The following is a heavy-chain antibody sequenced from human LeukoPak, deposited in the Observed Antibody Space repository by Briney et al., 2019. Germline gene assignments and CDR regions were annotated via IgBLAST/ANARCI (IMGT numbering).Heavy chain of an antibody. Sequence: GGSLRLSCAASGFTFSSYWMSWVRQAPGKGLEWVANVKQGGSENYYVDSVKGRFTISRDNAKNSLYLQMNSLRAEDTAVYYCARSGMVLDYWGQGTPVTVSS. CDR1: GFTFSSYW. CDR2: VKQGGSEN. V-gene: IGHV3-7*01. D-gene: IGHD5-18*01. J-gene: IGHJ4*02. CDR3: ARSGMVLDY.